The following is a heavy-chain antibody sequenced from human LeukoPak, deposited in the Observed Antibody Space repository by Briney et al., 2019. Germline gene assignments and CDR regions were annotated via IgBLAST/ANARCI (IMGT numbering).Heavy chain of an antibody. Sequence: ASVKVSCKASGYSFTGYYIHWVRQAPGQGLEWMGWINPNSGGTKYAQKFQGRVTMTRDTSISTAYMELRRLRPDDTAVYYCARETLGYCSGGSCYLFDFWGLGTLVTVSS. CDR3: ARETLGYCSGGSCYLFDF. J-gene: IGHJ4*02. CDR1: GYSFTGYY. CDR2: INPNSGGT. V-gene: IGHV1-2*02. D-gene: IGHD2-15*01.